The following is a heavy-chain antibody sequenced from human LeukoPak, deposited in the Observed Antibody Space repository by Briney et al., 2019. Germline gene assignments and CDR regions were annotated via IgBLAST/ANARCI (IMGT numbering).Heavy chain of an antibody. Sequence: SETLSLTCTVSGGSISSYYWSWIRQPPGKGLEWIGYIYYSGSTNYNPSLKSRVAISVDTSKNQFSLKLSSVTAADTAVYYCARRGAYSDIWGQGTMVTVSS. CDR3: ARRGAYSDI. V-gene: IGHV4-59*08. D-gene: IGHD2-21*01. J-gene: IGHJ3*02. CDR2: IYYSGST. CDR1: GGSISSYY.